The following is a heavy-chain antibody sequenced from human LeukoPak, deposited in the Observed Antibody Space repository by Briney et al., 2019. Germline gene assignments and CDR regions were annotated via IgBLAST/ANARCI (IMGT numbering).Heavy chain of an antibody. CDR1: GLTFNNYA. V-gene: IGHV3-23*01. D-gene: IGHD3-16*01. J-gene: IGHJ6*02. CDR2: ISKSGDHT. CDR3: ATSWGPDTSAFRWGRDGMDV. Sequence: GGSLRLSCAVCGLTFNNYAMSWVRQAPGKGLDWISAISKSGDHTYYAASAKGRFTIYRDNSKNTQYLQMNSLRAEDTAVYYCATSWGPDTSAFRWGRDGMDVWGQGTTVIVS.